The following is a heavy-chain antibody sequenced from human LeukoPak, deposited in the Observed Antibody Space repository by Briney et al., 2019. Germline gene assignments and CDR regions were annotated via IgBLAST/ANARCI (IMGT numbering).Heavy chain of an antibody. CDR2: IRYDGTNK. CDR1: GFTFSTYG. J-gene: IGHJ6*03. D-gene: IGHD4-17*01. CDR3: AKDRNYGDYPSAYYYYMDV. V-gene: IGHV3-30*02. Sequence: GGSLRLSCAASGFTFSTYGIHWVRQAPGKGPEWVAFIRYDGTNKWYADSVKGRFTISRDNSKNMLYLQMNSLRAEDTAVYHCAKDRNYGDYPSAYYYYMDVWGKGTTVTVSS.